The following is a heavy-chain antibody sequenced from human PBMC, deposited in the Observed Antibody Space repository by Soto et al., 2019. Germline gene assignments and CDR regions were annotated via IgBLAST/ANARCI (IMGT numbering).Heavy chain of an antibody. V-gene: IGHV3-7*05. CDR3: ARGPIEYSSSSVF. J-gene: IGHJ4*02. D-gene: IGHD6-6*01. Sequence: EVQLVESGGGLVQPGGSLRLSCAASGFTFSSYWMSWVRQAPGKGLEWVANIKQDGSEKYYVDSVKGRFTISRDNAKNSLYLQMNSLRAEDTAVYYCARGPIEYSSSSVFWGQGTLVTVSS. CDR2: IKQDGSEK. CDR1: GFTFSSYW.